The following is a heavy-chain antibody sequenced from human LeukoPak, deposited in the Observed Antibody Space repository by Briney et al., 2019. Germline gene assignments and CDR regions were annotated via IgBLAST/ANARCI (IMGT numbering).Heavy chain of an antibody. CDR2: LSSSSSYI. CDR1: GFTFSSYS. J-gene: IGHJ5*02. CDR3: ARDSSIAVAGPNWFDP. V-gene: IGHV3-21*01. Sequence: PGGSLRLSCAASGFTFSSYSMNSVRQAPGKGLEWVSSLSSSSSYIYYADSAKGRFTISRDNAKNSLYLQMNSLRAEDTAVYYCARDSSIAVAGPNWFDPWGQGTLVTVSS. D-gene: IGHD6-19*01.